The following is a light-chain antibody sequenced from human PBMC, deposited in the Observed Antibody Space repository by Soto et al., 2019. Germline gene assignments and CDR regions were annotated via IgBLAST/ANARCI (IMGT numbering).Light chain of an antibody. J-gene: IGKJ4*01. CDR3: QQRSNWPQLT. CDR1: QSVSSY. Sequence: EIVLTQSPATLSLSPGERATLSCRASQSVSSYLAWYQQKPGQAPRLLIYEASNRATGIPARFSGSGSGTDFTLTISGLEPEDFAVYYCQQRSNWPQLTFGGGTKVEIK. V-gene: IGKV3-11*01. CDR2: EAS.